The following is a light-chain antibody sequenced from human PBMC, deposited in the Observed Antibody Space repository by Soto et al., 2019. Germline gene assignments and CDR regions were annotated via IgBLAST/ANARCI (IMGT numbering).Light chain of an antibody. V-gene: IGLV1-40*01. CDR3: QVWESNSDSVV. CDR2: GNS. CDR1: SSNIGAGYD. Sequence: QSVLTQPPSVSGAPGQRVTISCTGSSSNIGAGYDVHWYQQLPGTAPKLLIYGNSNRPSGVPDRFSGSNSGNTATLTISRVEAGDEADYYCQVWESNSDSVVFGGGTKLTVL. J-gene: IGLJ2*01.